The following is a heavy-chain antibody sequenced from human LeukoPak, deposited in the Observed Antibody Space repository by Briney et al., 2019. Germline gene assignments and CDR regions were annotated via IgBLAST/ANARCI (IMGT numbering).Heavy chain of an antibody. CDR2: ISSTSIYT. CDR1: GFTFSDYY. D-gene: IGHD6-13*01. J-gene: IGHJ4*02. Sequence: PGGSLRLSCAASGFTFSDYYMSWIRQAPGKGLEWVSDISSTSIYTNYGNSVKGRFTISRDNAKNSLYLQMNSLRAEDTAVYYCAREDGYSSSWYSDYWGQGTLVTVSS. CDR3: AREDGYSSSWYSDY. V-gene: IGHV3-11*05.